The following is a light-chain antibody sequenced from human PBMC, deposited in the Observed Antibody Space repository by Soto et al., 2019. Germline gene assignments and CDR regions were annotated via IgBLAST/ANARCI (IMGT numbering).Light chain of an antibody. CDR1: QSINTW. J-gene: IGKJ1*01. CDR2: DAS. CDR3: QQYADYWWT. V-gene: IGKV1-5*01. Sequence: DIQMTQSPSTLSASVGDRVTITCRASQSINTWLAWYQHKPGKAPKLLNYDASNLEGGVPSRFSGSGSGTEFTLTITSLQPDDFASYYCQQYADYWWTFGQGTKVEIK.